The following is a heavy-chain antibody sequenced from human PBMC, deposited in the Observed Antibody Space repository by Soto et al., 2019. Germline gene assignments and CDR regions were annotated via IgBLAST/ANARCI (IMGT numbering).Heavy chain of an antibody. CDR1: GFTFSSYA. Sequence: EVQLLESGGGLVQPGGSLRLSCAASGFTFSSYAMRWVRQAPGKGLEWVSGITKSGDITYYAATVKGRFSISRDNSKNTLFLQMNNLRAEDTAIYYCAIADRSAYRNGFGVWGPGTLITVSS. J-gene: IGHJ4*02. CDR3: AIADRSAYRNGFGV. V-gene: IGHV3-23*01. D-gene: IGHD3-22*01. CDR2: ITKSGDIT.